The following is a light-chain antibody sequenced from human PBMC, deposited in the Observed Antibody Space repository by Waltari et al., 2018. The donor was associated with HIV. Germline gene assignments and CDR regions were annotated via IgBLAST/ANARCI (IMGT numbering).Light chain of an antibody. CDR1: QSISSN. CDR2: GAS. Sequence: EIVMTQSPATLSVSPGERATLSCRASQSISSNLAWYQQKPGQAPRRLIYGASTRATGIPARFSGSGSGTEFTLTISSLQSEDLALYYCQHYNNWPPWTFGQGTKVEIK. V-gene: IGKV3-15*01. CDR3: QHYNNWPPWT. J-gene: IGKJ1*01.